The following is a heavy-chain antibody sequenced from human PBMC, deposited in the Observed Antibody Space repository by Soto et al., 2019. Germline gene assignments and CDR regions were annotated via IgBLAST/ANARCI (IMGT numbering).Heavy chain of an antibody. CDR2: ISGDNVNR. CDR1: GYNLREYG. J-gene: IGHJ6*02. D-gene: IGHD6-13*01. CDR3: GREGQQLAQEKYFQFNGVDV. V-gene: IGHV1-18*01. Sequence: QVHLVQSGVEVKKPGASVKVSCTAHGYNLREYGVSWLRQVPGQGFEWMGWISGDNVNRRSSQRFQDRLTMTTDTTTNTASMELRGLRSHNTAVYFCGREGQQLAQEKYFQFNGVDVWGQGTSVTVSS.